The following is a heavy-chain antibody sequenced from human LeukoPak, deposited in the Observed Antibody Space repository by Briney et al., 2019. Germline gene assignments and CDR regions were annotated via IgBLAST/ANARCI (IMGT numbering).Heavy chain of an antibody. CDR2: INPNSGGT. J-gene: IGHJ4*02. CDR1: GYTFTGYY. D-gene: IGHD3-22*01. Sequence: GASVKVSCKASGYTFTGYYMHWVRQASGQGLEWMGWINPNSGGTNYAQKFQGRVTMTRDTSISTAYMELSRLRSDDTAVYYCARGFGSGDYYEDYWGQGTLVTVSS. V-gene: IGHV1-2*02. CDR3: ARGFGSGDYYEDY.